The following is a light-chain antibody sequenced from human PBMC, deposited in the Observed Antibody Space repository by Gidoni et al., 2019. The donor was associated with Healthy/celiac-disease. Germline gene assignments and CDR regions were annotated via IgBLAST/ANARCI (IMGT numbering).Light chain of an antibody. CDR2: EVS. CDR3: SSDTSSSTWV. V-gene: IGLV2-14*01. Sequence: QSALTQPASVSGSPGQSITIYCTGPSSDVGGYNYVSWYQQHPGKAPKRMIYEVSNRPSGGANRFSGSKSGNTASLTISGLQAEDEADYYCSSDTSSSTWVFGGGTKLTVL. J-gene: IGLJ3*02. CDR1: SSDVGGYNY.